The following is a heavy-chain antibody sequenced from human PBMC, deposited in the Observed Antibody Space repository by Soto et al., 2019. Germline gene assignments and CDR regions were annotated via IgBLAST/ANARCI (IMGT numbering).Heavy chain of an antibody. CDR3: ARVERGTATTVVDAFDI. J-gene: IGHJ3*02. CDR1: GVSVSSSSNYY. V-gene: IGHV4-34*01. D-gene: IGHD1-1*01. Sequence: QVQLQQWGAGLLKPSETLSLTCAVYGVSVSSSSNYYWSWIRQPPGKGPEWIGEMSHSGGTHFNPSLKSRVTISVDTSNNQFSLKMSSVTAADTALYYCARVERGTATTVVDAFDIWGPGTMVTVSS. CDR2: MSHSGGT.